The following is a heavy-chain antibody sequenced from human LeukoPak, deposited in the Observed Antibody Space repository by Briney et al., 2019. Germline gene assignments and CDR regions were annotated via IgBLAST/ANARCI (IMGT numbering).Heavy chain of an antibody. D-gene: IGHD6-13*01. Sequence: PSETLSLTCTVSGYSISSGYYWGWIRQPPGKGLEWIGSIHHSGSTNYNPSLKSRVTISLDTSKNQFSLKLSSVTAADTAVYYCARDGNPLAAAVASFAPWGQGTLVTVSS. CDR1: GYSISSGYY. CDR2: IHHSGST. J-gene: IGHJ5*02. CDR3: ARDGNPLAAAVASFAP. V-gene: IGHV4-38-2*02.